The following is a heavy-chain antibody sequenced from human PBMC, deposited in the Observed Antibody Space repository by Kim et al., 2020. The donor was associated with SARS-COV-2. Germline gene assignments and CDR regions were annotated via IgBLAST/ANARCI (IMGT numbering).Heavy chain of an antibody. Sequence: SGPTLVKPTQTLTLTCTFSGFSLTTSGVGVGWIRQPPGRALEWLAIIFWDDDKRYNPSLKSRFTITKDTSKNQVVLTMTNMDPVDTATYYCAHRPPTGDLDFWGQETLVTVSS. J-gene: IGHJ4*02. CDR3: AHRPPTGDLDF. V-gene: IGHV2-5*02. CDR2: IFWDDDK. CDR1: GFSLTTSGVG. D-gene: IGHD7-27*01.